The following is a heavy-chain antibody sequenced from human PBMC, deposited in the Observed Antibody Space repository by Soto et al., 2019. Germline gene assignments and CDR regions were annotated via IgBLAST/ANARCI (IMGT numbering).Heavy chain of an antibody. CDR2: INHSGST. J-gene: IGHJ5*02. CDR3: ARGQNLPRYFDRKNNWVDP. D-gene: IGHD3-9*01. Sequence: SETLSLTCAVYGGSFISYYWSWIRQPPGKGLEWIGEINHSGSTNYNPSLKSRVTISVDTSKNQFSLKLSSVTAADTAVYYCARGQNLPRYFDRKNNWVDPWGQGTLVTVS. V-gene: IGHV4-34*01. CDR1: GGSFISYY.